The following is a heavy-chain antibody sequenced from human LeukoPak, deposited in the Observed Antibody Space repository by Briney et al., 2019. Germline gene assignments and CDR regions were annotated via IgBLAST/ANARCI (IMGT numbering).Heavy chain of an antibody. J-gene: IGHJ3*02. Sequence: GASVKVSCKASGGTFSSYAISWVRQAPGQGLEWMGGIIPIFGTANYAQKFQGRVTITADESTSTAYMELSSLRSEDTAVYYCARESTVTTMWTAFDIWGQGTMVTVSS. V-gene: IGHV1-69*13. CDR1: GGTFSSYA. CDR2: IIPIFGTA. CDR3: ARESTVTTMWTAFDI. D-gene: IGHD4-17*01.